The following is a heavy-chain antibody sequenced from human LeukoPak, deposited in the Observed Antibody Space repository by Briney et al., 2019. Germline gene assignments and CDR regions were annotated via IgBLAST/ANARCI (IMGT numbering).Heavy chain of an antibody. D-gene: IGHD6-19*01. J-gene: IGHJ6*02. CDR3: VKDLSSGWYAYYGMDV. CDR1: GFTFGSIG. CDR2: MSYDGGNE. V-gene: IGHV3-30*18. Sequence: GGSQRLSCAASGFTFGSIGIHWDRQSPGKGLEWVAVMSYDGGNEYYADSAKGRFTISRDNSKDTLYLQMNSLRGEDTAVYYCVKDLSSGWYAYYGMDVWGQGTTVTVSS.